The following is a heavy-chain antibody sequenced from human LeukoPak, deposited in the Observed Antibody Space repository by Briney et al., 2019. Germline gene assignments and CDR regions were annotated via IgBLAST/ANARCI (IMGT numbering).Heavy chain of an antibody. CDR3: AKDVGVGYCSSTSYYAFHY. Sequence: GGSLRLSCTAPGFTFSSYGMHWVRQAPGKGLEWVAVISYDGSNKYYADSVKGRFTISRDNSKNTLYLQMNSLRAEDTAVYYCAKDVGVGYCSSTSYYAFHYWGQGSLVTVCS. D-gene: IGHD2-2*01. CDR1: GFTFSSYG. V-gene: IGHV3-30*18. J-gene: IGHJ4*02. CDR2: ISYDGSNK.